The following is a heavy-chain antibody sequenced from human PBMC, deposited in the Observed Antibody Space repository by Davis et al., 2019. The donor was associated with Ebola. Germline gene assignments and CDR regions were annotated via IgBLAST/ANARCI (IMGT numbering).Heavy chain of an antibody. J-gene: IGHJ4*02. Sequence: PGGSLRLSCAASGFTVSSNYMSWVRQAPGKGLEWVSVIYSGGSTYYADSVKGRFTISRDNSKNTLYLQMNSLRAEDTAVYYCARSRLATEYSSSAFGYWGQGTLVTVSS. V-gene: IGHV3-53*05. CDR2: IYSGGST. CDR1: GFTVSSNY. CDR3: ARSRLATEYSSSAFGY. D-gene: IGHD6-6*01.